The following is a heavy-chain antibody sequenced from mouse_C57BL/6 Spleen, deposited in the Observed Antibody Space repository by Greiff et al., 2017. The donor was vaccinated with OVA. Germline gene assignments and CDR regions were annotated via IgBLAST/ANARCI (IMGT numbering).Heavy chain of an antibody. CDR2: INPSTGGT. D-gene: IGHD1-1*01. CDR1: GYSFTGYY. V-gene: IGHV1-43*01. J-gene: IGHJ2*01. CDR3: AITTVVATD. Sequence: EVQLQQSGPELVKPGASVKISCKASGYSFTGYYMHWVKQSSEKSLEWIGEINPSTGGTSYNQKFKGKATLTVDKSSSTAYMQLKRLTSEDSSVYYCAITTVVATDWGQGTTLTVSS.